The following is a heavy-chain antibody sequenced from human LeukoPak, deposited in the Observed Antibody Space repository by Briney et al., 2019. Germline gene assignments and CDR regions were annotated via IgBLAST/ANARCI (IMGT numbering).Heavy chain of an antibody. J-gene: IGHJ4*02. CDR3: AKGERGYSYGSFDY. D-gene: IGHD5-18*01. CDR2: IRYDGSNK. V-gene: IGHV3-30*02. Sequence: GGSLRLSCAASGFTVSSNYMSWVRQAPGKGLEWVAFIRYDGSNKYYADSVKGRFTISRDNSKNTLYLQMNSLRAEDTAVYYCAKGERGYSYGSFDYWGQGTLVTVSS. CDR1: GFTVSSNY.